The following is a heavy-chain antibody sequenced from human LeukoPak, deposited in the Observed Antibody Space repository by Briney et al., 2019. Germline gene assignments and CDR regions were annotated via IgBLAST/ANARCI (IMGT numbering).Heavy chain of an antibody. J-gene: IGHJ5*02. CDR1: GGSFSSYY. D-gene: IGHD2-2*01. CDR2: IYYSGST. CDR3: ARARERTPAAMGGWFDP. Sequence: SDTLSLTCTVSGGSFSSYYWSWIRQPPGKGLEWIGYIYYSGSTNYNPSLKSRVTISVDTSKNQFSLKLSSVTAADTAVYYCARARERTPAAMGGWFDPWGQGTLVTVSS. V-gene: IGHV4-59*12.